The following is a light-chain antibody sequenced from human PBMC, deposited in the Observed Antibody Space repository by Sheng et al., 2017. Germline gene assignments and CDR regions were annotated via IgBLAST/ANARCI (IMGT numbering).Light chain of an antibody. CDR2: SAS. CDR1: QDIINS. J-gene: IGKJ1*01. V-gene: IGKV1-NL1*01. CDR3: QQYYTTSWT. Sequence: DIQMTQSPSSLSASLGDRVTITCRASQDIINSLAWFQQRPGKAPKLLLYSASKLQSGVPSRFSGSGSGTDYTLTISSLQPEDFATYYCQQYYTTSWTFAMGPRWTSN.